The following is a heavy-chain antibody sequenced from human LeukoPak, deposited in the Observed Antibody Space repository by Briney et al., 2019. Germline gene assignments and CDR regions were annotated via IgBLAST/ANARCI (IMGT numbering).Heavy chain of an antibody. J-gene: IGHJ6*03. CDR2: IRHSDSDT. V-gene: IGHV3-23*05. CDR1: GFTFSSSD. CDR3: AKRGNPTVGHHYLDV. D-gene: IGHD1-1*01. Sequence: PGGSLRPSCAASGFTFSSSDMSWVRQAPGSGLEWVSSIRHSDSDTYYADSVMGRFTISRDNSKNTLYLQMNSLSAEDTAVYYCAKRGNPTVGHHYLDVWGKGTTVSVSS.